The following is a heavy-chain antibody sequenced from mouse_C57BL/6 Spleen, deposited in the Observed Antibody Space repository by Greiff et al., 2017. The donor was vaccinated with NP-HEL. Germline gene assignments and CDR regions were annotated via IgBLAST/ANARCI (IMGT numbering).Heavy chain of an antibody. CDR1: GFTFSDYY. J-gene: IGHJ1*03. CDR2: INYDGSST. Sequence: EVMLVESEGGLVQPGSSMKLSCTASGFTFSDYYMAWVRQVPEKGLEWVANINYDGSSTYYLDSLKSRFIISRDNAKNILYLQMSSLKSEDTATYYCARGDWEIWYFDVWGTGTTVTVSS. D-gene: IGHD4-1*01. CDR3: ARGDWEIWYFDV. V-gene: IGHV5-16*01.